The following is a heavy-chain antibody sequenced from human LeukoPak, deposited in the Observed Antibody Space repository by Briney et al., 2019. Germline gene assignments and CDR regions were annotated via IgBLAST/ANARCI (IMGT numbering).Heavy chain of an antibody. CDR1: GGSISSYY. D-gene: IGHD3-10*01. V-gene: IGHV4-39*01. CDR3: ARWRTGVGAFDI. J-gene: IGHJ3*02. Sequence: PSETLSLTCTVPGGSISSYYWGWIRQPPGKGLEWIGSIYYSGSTYYNPSLKSRVTISVDTSKNQFSLKLSSVTAADTAVYYCARWRTGVGAFDIWGQGTMVTVSS. CDR2: IYYSGST.